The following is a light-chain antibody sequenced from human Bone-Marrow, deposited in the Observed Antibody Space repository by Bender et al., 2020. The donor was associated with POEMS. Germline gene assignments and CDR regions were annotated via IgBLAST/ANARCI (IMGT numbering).Light chain of an antibody. CDR3: QVWDSSSDHIV. Sequence: SYVLTQPPSVSVAPGHAAKITCGGEHIRAQDVHWYQQKPGQAPVLVVYDDSARPAGIPERVSGSNSGKMATLTISRAEAGDEADYYCQVWDSSSDHIVFGTGTKVTVL. J-gene: IGLJ1*01. CDR2: DDS. V-gene: IGLV3-21*02. CDR1: HIRAQD.